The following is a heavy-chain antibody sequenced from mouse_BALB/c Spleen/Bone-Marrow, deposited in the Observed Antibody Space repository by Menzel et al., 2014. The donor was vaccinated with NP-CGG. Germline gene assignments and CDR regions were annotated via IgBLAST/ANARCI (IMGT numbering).Heavy chain of an antibody. D-gene: IGHD1-2*01. J-gene: IGHJ1*01. V-gene: IGHV1S56*01. CDR2: IFPGDSTT. CDR3: VRSRLRDWYFDV. Sequence: VQLQQSGVELVKPGASVKLSCEASGNTFTSYDINWVRQRPEQGLEWIGWIFPGDSTTKYNEKFKGKATLSTDKSSSTVHMRLSRLTSEDSAVYFCVRSRLRDWYFDVWGAGTTVTISS. CDR1: GNTFTSYD.